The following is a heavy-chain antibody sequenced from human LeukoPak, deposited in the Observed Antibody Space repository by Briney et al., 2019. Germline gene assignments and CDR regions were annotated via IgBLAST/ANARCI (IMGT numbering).Heavy chain of an antibody. Sequence: ASVKVSCKASGYTFTSYYMHWVRQAPGQGLEWMGRIIPILGIANYAQKFQGRVTITADKSTSTAYMELSSLRSEDTAVYYCARDRSKGIAVAGTRLGAFDIWGQGTMVTVSS. J-gene: IGHJ3*02. CDR3: ARDRSKGIAVAGTRLGAFDI. V-gene: IGHV1-69*04. D-gene: IGHD6-19*01. CDR1: GYTFTSYY. CDR2: IIPILGIA.